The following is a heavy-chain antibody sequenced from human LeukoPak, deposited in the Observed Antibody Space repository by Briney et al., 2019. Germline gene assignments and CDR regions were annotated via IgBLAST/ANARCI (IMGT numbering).Heavy chain of an antibody. CDR3: ARDRRYYDSSGYYYFDY. D-gene: IGHD3-22*01. CDR2: IIPIFGTA. Sequence: ASVKVSCKASGGTFSSYAISWVRQAPGLGLEWMGGIIPIFGTANYAQKFQGRVTITTDESTSTAYMELSSLRSEDTAVYYCARDRRYYDSSGYYYFDYWGQGTLVTVSS. V-gene: IGHV1-69*05. CDR1: GGTFSSYA. J-gene: IGHJ4*02.